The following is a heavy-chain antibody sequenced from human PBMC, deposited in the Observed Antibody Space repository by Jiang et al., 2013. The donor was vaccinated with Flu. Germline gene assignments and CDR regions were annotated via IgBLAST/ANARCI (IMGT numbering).Heavy chain of an antibody. J-gene: IGHJ6*03. CDR2: IKGDGSTT. V-gene: IGHV3-74*02. CDR3: ARGYYYYMDV. Sequence: QLVESGGVVVQPGGSLRLSCAASGFTFDDYAMHWVRQAPGKGLVWVSRIKGDGSTTIHADSVKGRFTISRDNAKTTLYLQMNGLRAEDTAVYYCARGYYYYMDVWGKGTTVTVSS. CDR1: GFTFDDYA.